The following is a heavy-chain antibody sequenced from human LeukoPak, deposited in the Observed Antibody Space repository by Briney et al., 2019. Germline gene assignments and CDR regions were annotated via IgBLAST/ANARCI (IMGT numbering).Heavy chain of an antibody. J-gene: IGHJ6*02. Sequence: SETLSLTCTVSGGSISSGDYYWSWIRQPPGKGLEWIGYIYYSGSTYYNPSLKSRVTISVDTSKNQFSLKLSSVTAADTAVYYCARDRGILPYGMDVWGQGTTVTVSS. CDR1: GGSISSGDYY. CDR2: IYYSGST. CDR3: ARDRGILPYGMDV. D-gene: IGHD3-16*01. V-gene: IGHV4-30-4*01.